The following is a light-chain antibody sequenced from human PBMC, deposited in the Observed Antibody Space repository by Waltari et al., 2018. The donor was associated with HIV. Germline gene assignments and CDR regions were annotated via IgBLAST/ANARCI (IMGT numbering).Light chain of an antibody. CDR1: SSDVGGYNL. Sequence: QSALTQPASVSGSPGPSITISCTGTSSDVGGYNLLSWYQPHPGKAPKLMIHDVIKPPSGVSTRFSGSKSGNTASMTISGLQADDEADYYCCSYAGSSTWVFGGGTKLTVL. V-gene: IGLV2-23*02. CDR2: DVI. J-gene: IGLJ3*02. CDR3: CSYAGSSTWV.